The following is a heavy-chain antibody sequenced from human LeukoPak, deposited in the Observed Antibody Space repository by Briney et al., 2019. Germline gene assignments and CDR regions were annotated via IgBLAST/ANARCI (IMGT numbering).Heavy chain of an antibody. V-gene: IGHV3-23*01. Sequence: GGSLRLSCAASGFSFSNYVMSWVRQAPEKGLEWVSGISGSGGSTYYADSVTGRFTISRDNSKNTLYLQMHSLRAEDTAVYYCAKDYYSDYVRNLDYWGQGALVTVSS. J-gene: IGHJ4*02. CDR1: GFSFSNYV. CDR2: ISGSGGST. CDR3: AKDYYSDYVRNLDY. D-gene: IGHD4-11*01.